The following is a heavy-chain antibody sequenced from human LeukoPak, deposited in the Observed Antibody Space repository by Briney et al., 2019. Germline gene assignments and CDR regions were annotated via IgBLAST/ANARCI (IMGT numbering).Heavy chain of an antibody. J-gene: IGHJ3*02. Sequence: GGSLRLSCAASGFTFSIYSMNWVRQAPGKGLGRVSSISSSTSYIYYADSVKGRFTISRDNARNSLYLQMNSLRAEDTAVYYCARDLNDAFDIWGQGTMVTVSS. CDR3: ARDLNDAFDI. CDR1: GFTFSIYS. V-gene: IGHV3-21*01. CDR2: ISSSTSYI.